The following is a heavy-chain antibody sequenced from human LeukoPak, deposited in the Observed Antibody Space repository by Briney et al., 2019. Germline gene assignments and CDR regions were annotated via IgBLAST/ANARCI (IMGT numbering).Heavy chain of an antibody. D-gene: IGHD3-16*02. CDR1: GYTFTSYG. Sequence: ASVKVSCKASGYTFTSYGISWVRQAPGQGLEWMGWISAYNGNTNYAQKFQGRVTMTRNTSISTAYMELSSLRSEDTAVYYCARGNYVYVWGSYRYTRYYYYYGMDVWGQGTTVTVSS. CDR3: ARGNYVYVWGSYRYTRYYYYYGMDV. CDR2: ISAYNGNT. J-gene: IGHJ6*02. V-gene: IGHV1-18*01.